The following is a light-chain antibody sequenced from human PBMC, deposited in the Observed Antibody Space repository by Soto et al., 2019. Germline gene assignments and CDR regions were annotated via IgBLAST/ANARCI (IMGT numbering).Light chain of an antibody. CDR3: CSYAGSYTFVV. Sequence: QSALTQPRSVSESPGQSVTISCTGTSSDVGGYNYVSWYQQHPGKAPKLMIYDVSKRPSGVPDRFSGPKSGNTASLTISGLQAEDEADYYCCSYAGSYTFVVFGGGTKLTVL. V-gene: IGLV2-11*01. CDR1: SSDVGGYNY. J-gene: IGLJ2*01. CDR2: DVS.